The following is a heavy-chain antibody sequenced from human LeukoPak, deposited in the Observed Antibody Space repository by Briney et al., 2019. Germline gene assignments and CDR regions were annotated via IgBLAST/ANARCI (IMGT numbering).Heavy chain of an antibody. Sequence: SETLSLTCTVSGGSISISSCYWGWIRQPPGKGLEWIGSIYYSGSTYYNPSLKSRVTISVDTSKNQFSLKLSSVTAADTAVYYCARACIAAQGFDPWGQGTLVTVSS. CDR1: GGSISISSCY. D-gene: IGHD6-6*01. V-gene: IGHV4-39*01. CDR2: IYYSGST. CDR3: ARACIAAQGFDP. J-gene: IGHJ5*02.